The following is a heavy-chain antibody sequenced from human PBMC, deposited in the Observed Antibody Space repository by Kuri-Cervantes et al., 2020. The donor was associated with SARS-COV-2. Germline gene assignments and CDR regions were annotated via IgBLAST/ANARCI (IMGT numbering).Heavy chain of an antibody. CDR2: IYYSGST. D-gene: IGHD2-15*01. CDR3: ARDWREEIVVEVDSVY. J-gene: IGHJ4*02. V-gene: IGHV4-59*01. CDR1: GGSISSYY. Sequence: ESLKISCTVSGGSISSYYWSWIRQPPGKGLEWIGHIYYSGSTNYNPSLKSRVTISVDTSKNQFSLKLSSVTAADTAMYYCARDWREEIVVEVDSVYWGQGTLVTVSS.